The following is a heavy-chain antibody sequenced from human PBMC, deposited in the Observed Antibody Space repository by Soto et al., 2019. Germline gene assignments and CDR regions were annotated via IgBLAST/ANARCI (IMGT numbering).Heavy chain of an antibody. Sequence: GESLKISCKGSGYSFTSYWIGWVRQMPGKGLEWMGIIYPGDSDTRYSPSFQGQVTISADKSISTAYLQWSSLKASDTAMHYCARQVYYYDSSGYPDNWFDPWGRGTLVTV. V-gene: IGHV5-51*01. CDR2: IYPGDSDT. CDR1: GYSFTSYW. CDR3: ARQVYYYDSSGYPDNWFDP. J-gene: IGHJ5*02. D-gene: IGHD3-22*01.